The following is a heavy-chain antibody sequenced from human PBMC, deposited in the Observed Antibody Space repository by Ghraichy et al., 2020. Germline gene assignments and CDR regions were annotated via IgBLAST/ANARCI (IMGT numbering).Heavy chain of an antibody. CDR2: INHSGST. CDR3: ARLTLGRQWLVLRGAFDI. CDR1: GGSFSGYY. J-gene: IGHJ3*02. V-gene: IGHV4-34*01. D-gene: IGHD6-19*01. Sequence: SETRSLTCAVYGGSFSGYYWSWIRQPPGKGLEWIGEINHSGSTNYNPSLKSRVTISVDTSKNQFSLKLSSVTAADTAVYYCARLTLGRQWLVLRGAFDIWGQETMVTVSS.